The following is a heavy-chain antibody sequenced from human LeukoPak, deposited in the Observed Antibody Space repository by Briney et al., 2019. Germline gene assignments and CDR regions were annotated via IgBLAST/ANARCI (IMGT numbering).Heavy chain of an antibody. V-gene: IGHV3-30*02. J-gene: IGHJ6*03. CDR2: IRYDGSNK. CDR3: AKDGRVTMVRDYYYYYYMDV. CDR1: GFTFSSYG. D-gene: IGHD3-10*01. Sequence: GGSLRLSCAASGFTFSSYGMHWVRQAPGKGLEWVAFIRYDGSNKYYADSVKGRFTISRDNSKNTLYLQMNSLRAEDTAVYYCAKDGRVTMVRDYYYYYYMDVWGKGTTVTVSS.